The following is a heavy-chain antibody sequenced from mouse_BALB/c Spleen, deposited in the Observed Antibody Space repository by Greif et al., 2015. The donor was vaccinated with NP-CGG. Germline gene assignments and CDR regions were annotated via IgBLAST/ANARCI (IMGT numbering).Heavy chain of an antibody. V-gene: IGHV1-69*02. J-gene: IGHJ4*01. CDR3: ARDYGYDY. CDR2: IDPSDSET. D-gene: IGHD1-2*01. CDR1: GYTFTSYW. Sequence: VQLQQSGAELVKPGAPVKLSCKASGYTFTSYWMNWVKQRPGRGLEWIGRIDPSDSETHYNQKFKDKATLTVDKSSSTAYIHLSSLTSEDSAVYYCARDYGYDYWGQGTSVTVSS.